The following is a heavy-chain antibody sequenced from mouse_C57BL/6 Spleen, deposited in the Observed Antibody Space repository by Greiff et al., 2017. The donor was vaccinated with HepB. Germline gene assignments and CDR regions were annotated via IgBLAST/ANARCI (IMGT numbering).Heavy chain of an antibody. CDR3: ASRYYSNFDWYFDV. D-gene: IGHD2-5*01. CDR1: GFTFSSYA. Sequence: DVKLVESGGGLVKPGGSLKLSCAASGFTFSSYAMSWVRQTPEKRLEWVATISDGGSYTYYPDNVKGRFTISRDNAKNNLYLQMSHLKSEDTAMYYCASRYYSNFDWYFDVWGTGTTVTVSS. V-gene: IGHV5-4*03. J-gene: IGHJ1*03. CDR2: ISDGGSYT.